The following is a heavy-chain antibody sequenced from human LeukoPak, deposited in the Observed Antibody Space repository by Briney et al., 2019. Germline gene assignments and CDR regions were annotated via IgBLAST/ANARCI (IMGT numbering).Heavy chain of an antibody. D-gene: IGHD3-3*01. CDR1: GYTFTSYD. J-gene: IGHJ4*02. CDR3: AXXWGXXXXSGYYPFDY. Sequence: GASVKVSCKASGYTFTSYDINWVRQATGQGLEWMGWMNPNSGNTGYAQKFQGRVTMTRNTSISTSYMELSSLRSEDTAVYYCAXXWGXXXXSGYYPFDYWGQGTLVTVSS. V-gene: IGHV1-8*01. CDR2: MNPNSGNT.